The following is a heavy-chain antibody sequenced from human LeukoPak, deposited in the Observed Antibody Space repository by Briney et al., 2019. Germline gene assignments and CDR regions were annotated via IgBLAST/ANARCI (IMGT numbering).Heavy chain of an antibody. CDR3: TRDRDYDYVWGSYPFDY. CDR2: IRSKAYGGTT. CDR1: GFTFGDYA. Sequence: PGGSLRLSCTASGFTFGDYAMSWVRQAPGKGLEWVGFIRSKAYGGTTEYAASVKGRFTISRDDSKSIAYLQMNSLKTEDTAVYYCTRDRDYDYVWGSYPFDYWGQGTLVTVSS. D-gene: IGHD3-16*01. V-gene: IGHV3-49*04. J-gene: IGHJ4*02.